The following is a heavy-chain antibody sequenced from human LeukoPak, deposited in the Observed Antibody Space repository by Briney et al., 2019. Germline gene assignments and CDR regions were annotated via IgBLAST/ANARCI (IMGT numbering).Heavy chain of an antibody. CDR3: ARQRTAGTKVIDY. D-gene: IGHD1-1*01. CDR2: TYYTGTT. Sequence: PSETLSLTCTVSGDSMSSRSYYWGWIRQPPGKGLEWIGNTYYTGTTYYNPSLKSRVNIAVDTSKNQFSLYLSSVTAADTAVYYCARQRTAGTKVIDYWGQGTLVTVSS. V-gene: IGHV4-39*01. CDR1: GDSMSSRSYY. J-gene: IGHJ4*02.